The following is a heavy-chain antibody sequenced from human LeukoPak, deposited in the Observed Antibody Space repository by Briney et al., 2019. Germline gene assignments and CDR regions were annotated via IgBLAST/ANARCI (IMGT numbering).Heavy chain of an antibody. D-gene: IGHD1-26*01. Sequence: GGSLRLSCAASGFTFSSYAMHWVRQAPGKGLEWVAVISYDGSNKYYADSVKGRFTISRDNSKNTLYLQMNSLRAEDTAVYYCATGREIGRWELLGSFDYWGQGTLVTVSS. J-gene: IGHJ4*02. CDR1: GFTFSSYA. V-gene: IGHV3-30-3*01. CDR3: ATGREIGRWELLGSFDY. CDR2: ISYDGSNK.